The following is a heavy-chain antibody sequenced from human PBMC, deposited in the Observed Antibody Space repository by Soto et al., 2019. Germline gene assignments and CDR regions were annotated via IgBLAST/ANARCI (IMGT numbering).Heavy chain of an antibody. J-gene: IGHJ6*02. CDR1: GFTFNSYA. Sequence: RLSCKASGFTFNSYAMHWVRQAPGKGLEWVAVMSSDGTNKYYTDSVKGRFTISRDNSKNTLFLRMNSLRAQDTAVYCCARETPHERYFHYYYGMDVWGQGTTVTVSS. D-gene: IGHD1-1*01. CDR2: MSSDGTNK. CDR3: ARETPHERYFHYYYGMDV. V-gene: IGHV3-30-3*01.